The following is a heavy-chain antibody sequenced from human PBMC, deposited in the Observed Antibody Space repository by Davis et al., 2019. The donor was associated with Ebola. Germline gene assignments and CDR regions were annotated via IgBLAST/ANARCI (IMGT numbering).Heavy chain of an antibody. CDR2: MYTSGST. J-gene: IGHJ4*02. Sequence: SETLSLTCTVSGGSISSGSYYWSWIRQPAGKGLEWIGHMYTSGSTNYNTSLKSRVTISAATSNIHFFLKLSSVTAADTAIDYCAGDRNDTSGYGFWGPGTLVTVSS. CDR1: GGSISSGSYY. CDR3: AGDRNDTSGYGF. D-gene: IGHD3-22*01. V-gene: IGHV4-61*09.